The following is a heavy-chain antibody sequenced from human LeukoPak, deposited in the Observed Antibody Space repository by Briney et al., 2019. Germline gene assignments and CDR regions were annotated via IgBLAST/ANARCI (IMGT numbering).Heavy chain of an antibody. Sequence: PGGSLRLSCAASGFTVSSNYMSWVRQAPGKGLEWVSVTYSGGSTYYADSVKGRFTISRDNSKNTLYLQMNSLRAEDTAVYYCARDVRSGSYYISYAFDIWGQGTMVTVSS. CDR3: ARDVRSGSYYISYAFDI. D-gene: IGHD1-26*01. V-gene: IGHV3-66*02. CDR2: TYSGGST. J-gene: IGHJ3*02. CDR1: GFTVSSNY.